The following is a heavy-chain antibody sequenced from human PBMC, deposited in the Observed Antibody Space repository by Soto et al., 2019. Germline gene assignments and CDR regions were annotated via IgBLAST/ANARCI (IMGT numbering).Heavy chain of an antibody. CDR1: GYAFTSYT. V-gene: IGHV1-3*01. Sequence: QVQLVQSGAEVKKPGASVKGSCNPSGYAFTSYTMHWVRKAPGQGLEWMGWTNADNGDSKYSQKFQGRVTITRDTSASIAYMELSSLRSEDTAVYYCARDTGSGLRVEPGIFEYWGQGTLVTVSS. CDR3: ARDTGSGLRVEPGIFEY. J-gene: IGHJ4*02. D-gene: IGHD1-26*01. CDR2: TNADNGDS.